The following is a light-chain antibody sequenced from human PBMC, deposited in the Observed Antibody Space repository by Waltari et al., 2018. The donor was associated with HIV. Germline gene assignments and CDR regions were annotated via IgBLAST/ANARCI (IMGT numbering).Light chain of an antibody. V-gene: IGLV2-8*01. CDR3: ASHAGSKDV. Sequence: QSALTQPPSASGSPGQSVPIPCTGTSSDVGAYNYVSWFPQHPGKAPKLMIYDVTKRPSGVPDRFSGSKSGNTASLTVSGLQAEDEADYYCASHAGSKDVFGGGTRLTVL. CDR2: DVT. J-gene: IGLJ2*01. CDR1: SSDVGAYNY.